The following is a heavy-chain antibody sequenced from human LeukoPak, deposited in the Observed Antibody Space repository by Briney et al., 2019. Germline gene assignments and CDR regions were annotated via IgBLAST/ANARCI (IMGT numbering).Heavy chain of an antibody. V-gene: IGHV1-18*01. D-gene: IGHD2-15*01. Sequence: ASVKVSCKASGYTFTSYGISWVRQAPGQGLEWMGWISAYNGNTNYAQKLQGRVTMTTDTSTSTAYMELRSLRSDDTAAYYCARAASSGYCSGGSCYSDDAFDIWGQGTMVTVSS. CDR1: GYTFTSYG. J-gene: IGHJ3*02. CDR3: ARAASSGYCSGGSCYSDDAFDI. CDR2: ISAYNGNT.